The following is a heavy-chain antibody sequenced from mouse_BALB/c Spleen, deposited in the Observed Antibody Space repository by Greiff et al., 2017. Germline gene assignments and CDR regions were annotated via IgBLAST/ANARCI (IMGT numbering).Heavy chain of an antibody. CDR2: IYPGSGST. CDR3: ARWLLPYWYFDV. J-gene: IGHJ1*01. V-gene: IGHV1-77*01. Sequence: QVHVKQSGPELVKPGASVKMSCKASGYTFTDYVISWVKQRTGQGLEWIGEIYPGSGSTYYNEKFKGKATLTADKSSNTAYMQLSSLTSEDSAVYYCARWLLPYWYFDVWGAGTTVTVSS. D-gene: IGHD2-3*01. CDR1: GYTFTDYV.